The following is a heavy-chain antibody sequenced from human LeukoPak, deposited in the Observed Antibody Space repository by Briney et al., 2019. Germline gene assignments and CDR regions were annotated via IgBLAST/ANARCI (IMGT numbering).Heavy chain of an antibody. CDR2: ISGSNSYI. CDR1: GFTFSSYT. Sequence: TPGGSLRLSCAASGFTFSSYTMHWIRQAPGKGLEWVSSISGSNSYIFYADSVKGRFTVSRDNAKDSLYLQMNSLRAEDTAVYYCARALTTLTYEGYWGQGTLVTVSS. V-gene: IGHV3-21*01. CDR3: ARALTTLTYEGY. D-gene: IGHD1-1*01. J-gene: IGHJ4*02.